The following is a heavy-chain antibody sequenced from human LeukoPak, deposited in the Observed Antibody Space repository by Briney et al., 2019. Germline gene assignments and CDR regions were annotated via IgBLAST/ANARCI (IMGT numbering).Heavy chain of an antibody. V-gene: IGHV3-74*01. Sequence: PGGSLRLSCVASGLTFSSYWMHWVRQAPGEGLVWVSRINSDGSSTTDADSVKGRFTISRDNAKKTLYLQMNSLRAEDTAMYYCARGHNYGMDVWGQGTTVTVSS. J-gene: IGHJ6*02. CDR3: ARGHNYGMDV. CDR2: INSDGSST. CDR1: GLTFSSYW.